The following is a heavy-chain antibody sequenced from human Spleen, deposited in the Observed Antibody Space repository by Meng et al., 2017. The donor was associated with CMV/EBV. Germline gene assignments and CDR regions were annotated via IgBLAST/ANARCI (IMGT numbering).Heavy chain of an antibody. CDR1: GYTFSGYY. CDR2: INPNNGAT. J-gene: IGHJ4*02. D-gene: IGHD3-9*01. Sequence: ASVKVSCKASGYTFSGYYMHWVRQAPGQGLEWMGWINPNNGATNYAQKFQGRVTMTRDTSISTAYMELSRLTSDDTAVYYCARERDDRPLDYWGQGTLVTVSS. CDR3: ARERDDRPLDY. V-gene: IGHV1-2*02.